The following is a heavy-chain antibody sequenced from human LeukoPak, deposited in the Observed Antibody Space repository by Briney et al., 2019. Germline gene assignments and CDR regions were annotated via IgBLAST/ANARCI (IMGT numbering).Heavy chain of an antibody. J-gene: IGHJ4*02. CDR2: ISGSGGST. CDR1: GFTFSSYA. D-gene: IGHD6-19*01. CDR3: ARVSTSSGWYGYFDY. Sequence: TGGSLRLSCAASGFTFSSYAMSWVRQAPGKGLEWVSAISGSGGSTYYADSVKGRFTISRDNSKNTLYLQMNSLRAEDTAVYYCARVSTSSGWYGYFDYWGQGTLVTVS. V-gene: IGHV3-23*01.